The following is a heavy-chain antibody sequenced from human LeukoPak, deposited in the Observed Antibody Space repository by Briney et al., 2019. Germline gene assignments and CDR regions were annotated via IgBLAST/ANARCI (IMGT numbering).Heavy chain of an antibody. CDR3: AKVEYSSGWYRFDY. CDR2: IYSGGST. Sequence: GGSLRLSCAASGFTVSTNYMSWVRQAPGKGLEWVSVIYSGGSTQYADSVKGRFTISRDNSKNTLYLQMNSLRAEDTAVYYCAKVEYSSGWYRFDYWGQGTLVTVSS. D-gene: IGHD6-19*01. CDR1: GFTVSTNY. V-gene: IGHV3-53*01. J-gene: IGHJ4*02.